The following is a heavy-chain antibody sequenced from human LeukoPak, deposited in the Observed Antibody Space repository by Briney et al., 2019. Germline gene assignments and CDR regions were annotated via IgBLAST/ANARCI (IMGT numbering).Heavy chain of an antibody. V-gene: IGHV3-23*01. CDR2: LSGSGTAT. J-gene: IGHJ6*03. D-gene: IGHD2-21*01. CDR1: QFTFSRFA. CDR3: AKHLGSHSFLFYYMDV. Sequence: GGSLRLSCEASQFTFSRFAMSWIRQAPGTGLEWVSTLSGSGTATYYADSVKGRFTTSRDNSKDTLCLQMDKLRADDTAVYYCAKHLGSHSFLFYYMDVWGTGTSVIVSS.